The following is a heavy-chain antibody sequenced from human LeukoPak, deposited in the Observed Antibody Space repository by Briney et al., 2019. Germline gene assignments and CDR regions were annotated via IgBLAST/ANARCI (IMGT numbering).Heavy chain of an antibody. CDR1: GFTFSTYA. V-gene: IGHV3-30-3*01. Sequence: GGSLRLSCAASGFTFSTYAMHWVRQAPGKGLEWVAVISYDGSNKYYADAVKGRFTISRDNSTNTLYLQMNSLRAEDTAVYYCASSHSSGWYYFDYWGQGTLVTVSS. CDR2: ISYDGSNK. D-gene: IGHD6-19*01. CDR3: ASSHSSGWYYFDY. J-gene: IGHJ4*02.